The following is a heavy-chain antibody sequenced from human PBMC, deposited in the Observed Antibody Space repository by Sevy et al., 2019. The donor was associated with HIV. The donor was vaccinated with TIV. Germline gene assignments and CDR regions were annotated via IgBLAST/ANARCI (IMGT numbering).Heavy chain of an antibody. CDR1: GGSFSGYY. CDR3: ARGPAARDSWSGYSHRWFDP. CDR2: INHSGNT. J-gene: IGHJ5*02. V-gene: IGHV4-34*01. D-gene: IGHD3-3*01. Sequence: SETLSLTCAVFGGSFSGYYWSFIRQPPGKGLEWIGEINHSGNTNYNPSLKSRITISVDTSKNQLSLTLRYVTAADTAVYYCARGPAARDSWSGYSHRWFDPWGQGTLVTVSS.